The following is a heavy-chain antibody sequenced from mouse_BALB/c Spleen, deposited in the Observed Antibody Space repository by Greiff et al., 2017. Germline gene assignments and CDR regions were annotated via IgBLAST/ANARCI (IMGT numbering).Heavy chain of an antibody. J-gene: IGHJ1*01. D-gene: IGHD1-1*02. CDR2: IRYSGST. Sequence: EVQLQESGPGLVKPSQSLSLSCTATGYSITSDYARYWIRQLPGNKLECMRYIRYSGSTSYNPSLKGRTSITRDTSKNQFFLQLNSLTTEDTATSYCEEEGYGLEYDEGGGAGTAIAVS. V-gene: IGHV3-2*02. CDR1: GYSITSDYA. CDR3: EEEGYGLEYDEG.